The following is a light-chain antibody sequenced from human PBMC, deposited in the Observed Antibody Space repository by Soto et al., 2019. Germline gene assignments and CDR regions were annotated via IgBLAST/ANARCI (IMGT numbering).Light chain of an antibody. Sequence: EIMLTQSPATLSLTPGERASLSCRASQSVSSNLAWYQQKPGQAPRLLIYGASTRATGIPARFSGSGSGTEFTLTISSLQSEDFVVYYCQQYNSWPPITFGQRTRLEI. CDR1: QSVSSN. CDR2: GAS. V-gene: IGKV3-15*01. CDR3: QQYNSWPPIT. J-gene: IGKJ5*01.